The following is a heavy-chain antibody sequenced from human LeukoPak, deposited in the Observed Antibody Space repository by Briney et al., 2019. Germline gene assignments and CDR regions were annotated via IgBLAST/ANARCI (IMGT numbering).Heavy chain of an antibody. D-gene: IGHD3-22*01. Sequence: GGSLRLSCAASGFTFSSYGMHWVRQAPGKGLEWVAVIWYDGSNKYYADSVKGRFTISRDNSKNTLYLQMNSLRAEDTAVYYCARSYDSSGYIDVGILYWGQGTLVTVSS. V-gene: IGHV3-33*01. CDR1: GFTFSSYG. CDR3: ARSYDSSGYIDVGILY. J-gene: IGHJ4*02. CDR2: IWYDGSNK.